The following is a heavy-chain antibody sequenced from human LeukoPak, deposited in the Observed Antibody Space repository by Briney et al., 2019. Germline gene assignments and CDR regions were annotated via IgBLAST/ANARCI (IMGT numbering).Heavy chain of an antibody. Sequence: SETLSLTCTVPGGSISSYFWSWIRQPPGKGLEWIGYIYYSGSTNYNPSLKSRVTISVDTSKNQFSLKLSSVTAADTAVYYCARGYLDYDILTGYYLFDYWGQGTLVTVSS. V-gene: IGHV4-59*01. CDR3: ARGYLDYDILTGYYLFDY. CDR2: IYYSGST. CDR1: GGSISSYF. J-gene: IGHJ4*02. D-gene: IGHD3-9*01.